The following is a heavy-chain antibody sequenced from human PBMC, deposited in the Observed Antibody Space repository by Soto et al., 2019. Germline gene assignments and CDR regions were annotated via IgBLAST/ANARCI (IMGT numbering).Heavy chain of an antibody. Sequence: SETLSLTCTVSCGSISSYFYIWVRQPPGKGLEWIGSVYYTGTTDYNPSLKSRVTISVDTSKTQFSLNLRSVTAADTAVYYCARDLAAVPRAFDYWGRGTLVTVSS. CDR1: CGSISSYF. V-gene: IGHV4-59*01. CDR3: ARDLAAVPRAFDY. J-gene: IGHJ4*02. CDR2: VYYTGTT. D-gene: IGHD6-13*01.